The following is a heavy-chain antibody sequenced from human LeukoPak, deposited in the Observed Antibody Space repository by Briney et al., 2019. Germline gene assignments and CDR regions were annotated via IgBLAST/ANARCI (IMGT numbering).Heavy chain of an antibody. D-gene: IGHD1-26*01. CDR3: ARDVGGSLDY. CDR1: GFTFSTYW. CDR2: IKGDESAR. V-gene: IGHV3-7*01. Sequence: GGSLRLSCAASGFTFSTYWMAWVRQAPGNGLEWVANIKGDESARHQADSVKGRFTISRDNAQNSVYLQMRSLRGEDTAVYYCARDVGGSLDYWGQGTLVTVSS. J-gene: IGHJ4*02.